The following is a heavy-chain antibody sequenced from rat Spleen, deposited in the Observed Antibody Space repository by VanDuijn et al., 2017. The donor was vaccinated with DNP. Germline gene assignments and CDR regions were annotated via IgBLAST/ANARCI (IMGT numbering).Heavy chain of an antibody. D-gene: IGHD3-8*01. J-gene: IGHJ3*01. CDR2: IRFDGATT. CDR1: GFTFSDYY. V-gene: IGHV5-20*01. Sequence: EVQLVESGGGLVQPGRSLKLSCAASGFTFSDYYMAWVRQAPTKGLEWVAYIRFDGATTYYGDSVKGRFTISRDNAKRTQYLQMDSLRSEDTATYYCVTHPSWFGYWGQGTLVTVSS. CDR3: VTHPSWFGY.